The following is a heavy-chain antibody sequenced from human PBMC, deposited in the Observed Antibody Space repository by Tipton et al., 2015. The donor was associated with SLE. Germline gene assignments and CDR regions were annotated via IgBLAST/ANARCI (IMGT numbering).Heavy chain of an antibody. V-gene: IGHV4-59*11. CDR2: VFYSGSS. CDR3: AGDSQAFDY. CDR1: GVSISDHY. J-gene: IGHJ4*02. Sequence: LRLSCTVSGVSISDHYWTWIRQSPGKGLEWLAYVFYSGSSNFNRAHYNPSLKSRVAISADTSKNQFSLKLTSVTAADTAVYYCAGDSQAFDYWGQGSLVTVSS.